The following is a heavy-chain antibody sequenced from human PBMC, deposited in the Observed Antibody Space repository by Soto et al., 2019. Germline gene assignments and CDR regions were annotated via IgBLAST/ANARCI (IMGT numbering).Heavy chain of an antibody. CDR1: GGSISSYY. CDR3: ARAPDS. CDR2: IYHSGST. J-gene: IGHJ4*02. V-gene: IGHV4-4*07. Sequence: PSETLSLTCTVSGGSISSYYWSWIRQPAGKGLEWIGRIYHSGSTNYNPSLTSRVTISVDKSKNQFSLKLDSVTAADTAVYFCARAPDSWGQGTLVTVSS.